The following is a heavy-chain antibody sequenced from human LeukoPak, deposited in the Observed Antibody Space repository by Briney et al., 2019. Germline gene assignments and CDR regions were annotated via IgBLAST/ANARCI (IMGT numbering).Heavy chain of an antibody. CDR2: ISGSGGST. CDR3: ATGMVRGVRIDFDY. D-gene: IGHD3-10*01. J-gene: IGHJ4*02. Sequence: PGGSLRLSCAASGFTFSSYAMSWVRQAPGKGLEWVPAISGSGGSTYYADSVKGRLTISRDNSKNTLYLQMNSLRAEDTAVYYCATGMVRGVRIDFDYWGQGTLVTVSS. CDR1: GFTFSSYA. V-gene: IGHV3-23*01.